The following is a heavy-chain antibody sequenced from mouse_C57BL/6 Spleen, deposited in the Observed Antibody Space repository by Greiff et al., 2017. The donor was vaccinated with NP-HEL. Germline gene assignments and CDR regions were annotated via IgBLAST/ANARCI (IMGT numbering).Heavy chain of an antibody. V-gene: IGHV1-74*01. J-gene: IGHJ4*01. D-gene: IGHD1-1*01. CDR2: IHPSDSDT. Sequence: QVQLQQPGAELVKPGASVKVSCKASGYTFTSYWMHWVKQRPGQGLEWIGRIHPSDSDTNYNQKFKGKATLTVDKSSSTAYMQLSSLTSEVSAVYYCAIREFLITTVVAPMDYWGQGTSVTVSS. CDR3: AIREFLITTVVAPMDY. CDR1: GYTFTSYW.